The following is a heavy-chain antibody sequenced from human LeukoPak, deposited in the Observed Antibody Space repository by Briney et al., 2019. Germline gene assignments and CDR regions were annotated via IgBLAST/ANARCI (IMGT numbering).Heavy chain of an antibody. Sequence: GGSLRLSCAASGFTFSSYAMSWVRQAPGKGLEWVSAISGSGGSTYYADSVKGRFTISRDNSKNTLYLQMNSLRAEDTAVYYCAKFLGYYDSSGYSTFDYWGQGTLVTVSS. CDR1: GFTFSSYA. CDR2: ISGSGGST. J-gene: IGHJ4*02. V-gene: IGHV3-23*01. D-gene: IGHD3-22*01. CDR3: AKFLGYYDSSGYSTFDY.